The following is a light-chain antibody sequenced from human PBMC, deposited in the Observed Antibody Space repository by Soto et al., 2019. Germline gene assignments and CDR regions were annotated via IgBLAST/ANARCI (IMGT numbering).Light chain of an antibody. V-gene: IGKV1-39*01. CDR3: QQSYTTPWT. CDR2: AAS. CDR1: QSITTY. Sequence: DIQMTQSPSSLSASVGDRVIITCRASQSITTYLNWYQQKLGKAPNLLIYAASSLQSGVPSRFSGSGAGTDSTLTISNLQPEDFATYYCQQSYTTPWTFRQGTKVDI. J-gene: IGKJ1*01.